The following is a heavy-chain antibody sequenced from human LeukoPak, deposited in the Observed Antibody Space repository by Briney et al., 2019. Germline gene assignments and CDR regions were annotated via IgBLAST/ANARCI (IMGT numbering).Heavy chain of an antibody. CDR1: GGSFSDYN. CDR2: IGHNGST. D-gene: IGHD4/OR15-4a*01. CDR3: ARPSGATPFKRFDY. J-gene: IGHJ4*02. Sequence: PSEALSLTCAVSGGSFSDYNLTWIRQSPGKGLEWIGEIGHNGSTNYNPSLKGRVTISLDTSKNQFSLRLISLTAADAAVYYCARPSGATPFKRFDYWGQGALVTVSS. V-gene: IGHV4-34*01.